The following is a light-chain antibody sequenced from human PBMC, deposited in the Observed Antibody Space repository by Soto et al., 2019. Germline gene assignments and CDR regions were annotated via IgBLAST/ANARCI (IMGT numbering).Light chain of an antibody. CDR2: DAS. Sequence: IQMTQSPSTLSASVGDRVTITCLASQSISSWLAWYQQKPGKAPKLLIYDASSLESGVPSRFSGSGSGTEFTLTISSLQPDDFATYYCQQYDSYPWTFGQGTKVDIK. CDR1: QSISSW. CDR3: QQYDSYPWT. V-gene: IGKV1-5*01. J-gene: IGKJ1*01.